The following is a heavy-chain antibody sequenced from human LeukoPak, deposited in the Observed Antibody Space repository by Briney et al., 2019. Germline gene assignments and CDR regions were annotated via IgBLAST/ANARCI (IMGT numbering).Heavy chain of an antibody. J-gene: IGHJ4*02. D-gene: IGHD5-12*01. CDR2: INPNSGGT. CDR3: ARESYSGYDRPFDY. Sequence: GASVKVSCKASGYTFTGYYMHWVRQAPGQGLEWMGWINPNSGGTNYAQKFQGRVTMTRDMSISTAYMELSRLRSDDTAVYYCARESYSGYDRPFDYWGQGTLVTVSS. V-gene: IGHV1-2*02. CDR1: GYTFTGYY.